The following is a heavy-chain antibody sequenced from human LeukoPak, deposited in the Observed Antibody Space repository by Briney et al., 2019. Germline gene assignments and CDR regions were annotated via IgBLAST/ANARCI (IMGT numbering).Heavy chain of an antibody. CDR3: ARDPHYYYGMDV. V-gene: IGHV1-69*04. CDR2: IIPILGIA. CDR1: GGTFSSYA. J-gene: IGHJ6*02. Sequence: ASVKVSCKASGGTFSSYAISWVRQAPGQGLEWMGRIIPILGIANYAQKFQGRVTITADKSTSTACMELSSLRSEDTAVYYCARDPHYYYGMDVWGQGTTVTVSS.